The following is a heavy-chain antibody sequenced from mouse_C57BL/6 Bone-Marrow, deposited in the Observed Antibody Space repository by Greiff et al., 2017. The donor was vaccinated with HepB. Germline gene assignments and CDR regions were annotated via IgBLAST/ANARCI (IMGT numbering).Heavy chain of an antibody. CDR1: GYTFTSYG. V-gene: IGHV1-81*01. J-gene: IGHJ4*01. CDR3: ARRLLWSAMDY. D-gene: IGHD2-1*01. CDR2: IYPRSGNT. Sequence: QVQLQQSGAELARPGASVKLSCKASGYTFTSYGISWVKQRTGQGLEWIGEIYPRSGNTYYNEKFKGKATLTADKSSSTAYLELRSLTSEDSAVYFCARRLLWSAMDYWGQGTSVTVSS.